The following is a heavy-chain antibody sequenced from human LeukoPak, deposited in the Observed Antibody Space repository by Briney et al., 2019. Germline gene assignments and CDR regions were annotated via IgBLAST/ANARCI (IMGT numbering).Heavy chain of an antibody. Sequence: ASVKVSCKASGYTFTGYYMHWVRQAPGQGLEWMGRINPNSGGTNYAQKFRGRVTMTRDTSASTVYMELSSLRSEDTAVYYCASVYKNGMDVWGQGTTVTVSS. D-gene: IGHD5-24*01. J-gene: IGHJ6*02. CDR3: ASVYKNGMDV. CDR1: GYTFTGYY. V-gene: IGHV1-2*06. CDR2: INPNSGGT.